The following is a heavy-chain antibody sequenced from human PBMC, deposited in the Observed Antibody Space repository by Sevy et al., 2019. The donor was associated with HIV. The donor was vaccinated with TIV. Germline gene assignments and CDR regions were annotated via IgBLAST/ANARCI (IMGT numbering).Heavy chain of an antibody. D-gene: IGHD3-22*01. V-gene: IGHV3-73*01. CDR1: GFTFCDSA. J-gene: IGHJ3*02. CDR3: TRHNYDSSDYYASDI. Sequence: GGSLRLSCAASGFTFCDSAMHWFRQASGKGLEWVGLIRNKANAYATTYGASVKGRFTISRDDSKNTAYLQLSSLKTEDTAVYYCTRHNYDSSDYYASDIWGQGTMVTVSS. CDR2: IRNKANAYAT.